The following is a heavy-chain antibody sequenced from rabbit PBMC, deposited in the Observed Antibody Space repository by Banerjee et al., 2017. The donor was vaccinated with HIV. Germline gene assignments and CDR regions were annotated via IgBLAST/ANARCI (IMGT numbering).Heavy chain of an antibody. D-gene: IGHD4-1*01. Sequence: QSLEESGGDLVKPGASLTLTCKASGFDFSSNAMCWVRQAPGKGLEWIACIYASSGEAYYASWAKGRFTISKTSSTTVTLQMTSLTAADTATYFCARGSGWSPFNLWGPGTLVTVS. CDR1: GFDFSSNA. V-gene: IGHV1S40*01. CDR3: ARGSGWSPFNL. J-gene: IGHJ4*01. CDR2: IYASSGEA.